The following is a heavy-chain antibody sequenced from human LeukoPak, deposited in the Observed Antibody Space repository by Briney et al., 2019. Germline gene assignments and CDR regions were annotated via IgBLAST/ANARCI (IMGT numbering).Heavy chain of an antibody. J-gene: IGHJ6*03. CDR3: ARAHGAGGLGYQYMDV. V-gene: IGHV3-21*01. CDR1: GFTFSSYS. D-gene: IGHD2-2*01. Sequence: GGSLRLSCAASGFTFSSYSMNWVRQAPGKGLEWVSSISSSSSYIYYADSVKGRFTISRDDAKNSLFLQMNSLRAEDTAVYYCARAHGAGGLGYQYMDVWGKGTTVTISS. CDR2: ISSSSSYI.